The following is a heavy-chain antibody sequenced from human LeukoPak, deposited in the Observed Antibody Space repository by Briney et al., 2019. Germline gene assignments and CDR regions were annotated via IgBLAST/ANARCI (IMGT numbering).Heavy chain of an antibody. Sequence: PGGSLRLSCAASGFTFSSMNWVCQGPGKGLELVSSISGSSSYIYYADSVKGRFTISRHNAKNSLYLQMNSLRAEDTAVYYCARVSAGVIGMKDVFDIWGEGKMVTVSS. CDR3: ARVSAGVIGMKDVFDI. V-gene: IGHV3-21*01. D-gene: IGHD3-16*02. CDR1: GFTFSS. CDR2: ISGSSSYI. J-gene: IGHJ3*02.